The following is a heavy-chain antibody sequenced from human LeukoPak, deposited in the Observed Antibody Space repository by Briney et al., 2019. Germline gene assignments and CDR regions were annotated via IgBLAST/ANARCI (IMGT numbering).Heavy chain of an antibody. CDR3: STSPARSFDY. V-gene: IGHV3-15*01. CDR1: GFTFSNAW. Sequence: GGSLRLSCAASGFTFSNAWLNWFRQAPGKGLEWVGRIKSKSDGGTTDYAPSVKGRFTFSRDDSKNTLYLQMNSLKTDDTAVYYCSTSPARSFDYWGQGTLVTVSS. J-gene: IGHJ4*02. CDR2: IKSKSDGGTT.